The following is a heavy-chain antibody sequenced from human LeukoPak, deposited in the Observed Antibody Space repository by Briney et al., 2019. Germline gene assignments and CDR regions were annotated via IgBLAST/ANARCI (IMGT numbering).Heavy chain of an antibody. Sequence: GGSLRLCCAASGFTFRDYVMYWVRQAPGKGLEWVAYMQSNANTKHYADSVKGRFTISRDNFKNTLYLELNNLREEDTAVYLCAKPSPGPIWNYCGRWGEGTRVTVSS. J-gene: IGHJ4*02. CDR3: AKPSPGPIWNYCGR. CDR1: GFTFRDYV. CDR2: MQSNANTK. V-gene: IGHV3-30*02. D-gene: IGHD3-3*01.